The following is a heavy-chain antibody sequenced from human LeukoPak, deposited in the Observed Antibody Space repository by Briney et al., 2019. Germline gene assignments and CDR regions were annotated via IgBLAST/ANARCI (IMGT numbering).Heavy chain of an antibody. J-gene: IGHJ4*02. CDR2: IIPIFGTA. Sequence: GASVTVSFTASVYTFTIYDISWVRQAPGQGLEWMGGIIPIFGTANYAQKFQGRVTITADESTSTAYMELSSLRSEDTAVYYCARALYEALYDSSGHTFDYWGQGTLVTVSS. V-gene: IGHV1-69*13. D-gene: IGHD3-22*01. CDR3: ARALYEALYDSSGHTFDY. CDR1: VYTFTIYD.